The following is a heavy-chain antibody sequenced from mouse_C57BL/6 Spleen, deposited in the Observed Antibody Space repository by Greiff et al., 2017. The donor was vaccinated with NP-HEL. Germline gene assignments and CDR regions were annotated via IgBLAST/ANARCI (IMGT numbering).Heavy chain of an antibody. CDR3: ARRLRYHDY. J-gene: IGHJ2*01. V-gene: IGHV1-54*01. CDR1: GYAFTNYL. Sequence: QVQLQHSGAELVRPGTSVKVSCKASGYAFTNYLIEWVKQRPGQGLEWIGVINPGSGGTNYNEKFKGKATLTADKSSSTAYMQLSSLTSEDSAVYFCARRLRYHDYWGQGTTLTVSS. CDR2: INPGSGGT. D-gene: IGHD1-1*01.